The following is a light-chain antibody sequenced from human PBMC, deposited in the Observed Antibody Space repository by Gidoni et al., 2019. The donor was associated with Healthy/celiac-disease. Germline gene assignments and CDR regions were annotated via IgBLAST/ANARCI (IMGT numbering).Light chain of an antibody. CDR1: QSISSY. Sequence: DIQMTQSPSSRSASVGDRVTITCRASQSISSYLNWYQQKPGKAPKLLIYAASRLQSGVPSRFSGSGSGTDFTLTISRLQPEDFATYYCQPSYSTPRTFGQGTKVEIK. CDR3: QPSYSTPRT. J-gene: IGKJ1*01. V-gene: IGKV1-39*01. CDR2: AAS.